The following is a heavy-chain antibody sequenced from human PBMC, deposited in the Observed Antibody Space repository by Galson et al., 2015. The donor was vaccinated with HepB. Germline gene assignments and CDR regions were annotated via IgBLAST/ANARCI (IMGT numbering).Heavy chain of an antibody. CDR3: AREEHDYGDYGGSPNFDY. D-gene: IGHD4-17*01. CDR2: ISYDGSNK. J-gene: IGHJ4*02. CDR1: GFTFSSYA. V-gene: IGHV3-30-3*01. Sequence: SLRLSCAASGFTFSSYAMHWVCQAPGKGLEWVAVISYDGSNKYYADSVEGRFTISRDNSKNTLYLQMNSLRAEDTAVYYCAREEHDYGDYGGSPNFDYWGQGTLVTVSS.